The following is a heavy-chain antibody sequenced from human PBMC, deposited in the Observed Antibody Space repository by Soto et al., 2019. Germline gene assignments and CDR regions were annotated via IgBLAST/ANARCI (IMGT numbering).Heavy chain of an antibody. D-gene: IGHD2-15*01. CDR1: GGSISSYY. CDR2: IYYSGST. J-gene: IGHJ4*02. Sequence: SQTLSLTCTVSGGSISSYYWSWIRQPPGKGLEWIGYIYYSGSTNYNPSLKSRVTISVDTSKNQFSLKLSSVTAADTAVYYCASTLGYCSGGSCYGFDYWGQGTLVTVSS. CDR3: ASTLGYCSGGSCYGFDY. V-gene: IGHV4-59*01.